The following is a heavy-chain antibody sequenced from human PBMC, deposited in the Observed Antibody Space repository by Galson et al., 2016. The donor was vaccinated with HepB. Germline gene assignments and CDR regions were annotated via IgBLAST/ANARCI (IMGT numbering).Heavy chain of an antibody. Sequence: SLRLSCAASGFIFNNYAMSWVRQAPGKGLEWVSTISGTGETTSYADSVKGRLTISRDDSKNTLYLQMNSLRGEDTAIYYCAKDLGTTMLVVAPGFDYWGQGTLVTVSS. CDR1: GFIFNNYA. CDR2: ISGTGETT. CDR3: AKDLGTTMLVVAPGFDY. D-gene: IGHD3-22*01. J-gene: IGHJ4*02. V-gene: IGHV3-23*01.